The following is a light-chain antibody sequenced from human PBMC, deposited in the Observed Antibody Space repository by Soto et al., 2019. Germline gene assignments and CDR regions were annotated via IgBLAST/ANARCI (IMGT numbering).Light chain of an antibody. J-gene: IGKJ2*01. Sequence: EVVLTQSPGTLSLSPGEIATLSCRAGQSVSNKYLAWYQQKPAQAPRLLIFGSYDRATGIPDRFSGSGYGTDCPLTISRLEPEGFAVYYCQQYGSSPPYTFGQGTKLAIK. V-gene: IGKV3-20*01. CDR2: GSY. CDR3: QQYGSSPPYT. CDR1: QSVSNKY.